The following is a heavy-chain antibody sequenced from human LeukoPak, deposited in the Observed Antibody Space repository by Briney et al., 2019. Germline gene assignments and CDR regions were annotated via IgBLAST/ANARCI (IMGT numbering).Heavy chain of an antibody. J-gene: IGHJ4*02. D-gene: IGHD3-3*01. CDR1: GYTFTSYG. CDR2: ISAYNGNT. V-gene: IGHV1-18*01. Sequence: GASVKVSCKASGYTFTSYGISWVRQAPGQGLEWMGWISAYNGNTNYAQKLQGRVTMTTDTSTSTAYMELRSLRSDDTAVYYCAGVRYYDFWSGYSPFDYWGQGTLVTVSS. CDR3: AGVRYYDFWSGYSPFDY.